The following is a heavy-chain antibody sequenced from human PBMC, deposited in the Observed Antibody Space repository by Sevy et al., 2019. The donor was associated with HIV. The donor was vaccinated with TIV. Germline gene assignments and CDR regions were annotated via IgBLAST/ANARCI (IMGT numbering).Heavy chain of an antibody. Sequence: GGSLRLSCAASGFTFSSYWMHWVRQAPGKGLVWVSRINSDGSSTSYADSVKGRFTISRDNAKNTLYLQMNSLRAEDTAVYYCARLIVGITKDDAFDIWGQGTMVTVSS. CDR3: ARLIVGITKDDAFDI. D-gene: IGHD3-22*01. V-gene: IGHV3-74*01. CDR1: GFTFSSYW. J-gene: IGHJ3*02. CDR2: INSDGSST.